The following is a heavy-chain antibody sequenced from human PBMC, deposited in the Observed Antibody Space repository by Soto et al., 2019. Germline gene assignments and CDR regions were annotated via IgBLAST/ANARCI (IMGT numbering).Heavy chain of an antibody. D-gene: IGHD6-13*01. CDR1: GGSISSGGYY. V-gene: IGHV4-31*03. CDR2: IYYSGST. CDR3: AREEAAAGRWRGMDV. Sequence: SETLSLTCTVSGGSISSGGYYWSWIRQHPGKGLEWIGYIYYSGSTYYNPSLKSRVTMSLDTSTNQFSLKLTSVTAADTAVYYCAREEAAAGRWRGMDVWGQGTTVTVSS. J-gene: IGHJ6*02.